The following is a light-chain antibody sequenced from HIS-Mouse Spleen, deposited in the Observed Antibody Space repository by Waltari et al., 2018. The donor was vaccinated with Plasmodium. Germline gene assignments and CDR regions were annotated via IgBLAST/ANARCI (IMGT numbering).Light chain of an antibody. CDR3: QQYNNWSFT. V-gene: IGKV3-15*01. Sequence: DIVMTHSPATLSVSPGKRAPSPYRASQGVSSNLAWYQQKPGQAPRLLIYGASTRATGIPARFSGSGSGTEFTLTISSLQSEDFAVYYCQQYNNWSFTFGPGTKVDIK. CDR2: GAS. J-gene: IGKJ3*01. CDR1: QGVSSN.